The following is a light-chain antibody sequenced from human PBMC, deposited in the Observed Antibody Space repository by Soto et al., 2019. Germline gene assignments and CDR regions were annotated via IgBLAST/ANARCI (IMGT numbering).Light chain of an antibody. J-gene: IGLJ1*01. CDR3: SSYTSSSTYV. Sequence: SALTQPPSVSGSPGQSVTISCTGTSSDVGSYYRVSWYQQSPGTAPKLMIYEVSNRPSGVPDRFSGSKSGNTASLTISGLQAEDEADYYCSSYTSSSTYVFGTGTKVTVL. CDR2: EVS. CDR1: SSDVGSYYR. V-gene: IGLV2-18*02.